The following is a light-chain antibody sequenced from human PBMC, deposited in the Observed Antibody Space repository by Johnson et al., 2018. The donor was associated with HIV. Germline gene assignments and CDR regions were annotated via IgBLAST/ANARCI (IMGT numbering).Light chain of an antibody. J-gene: IGLJ1*01. CDR3: GTWDNSLSDFV. CDR1: SSNIGSND. CDR2: ENN. Sequence: QSVLTQPPSVSAAPGQKVTVSCSGSSSNIGSNDVSWYQQLPGAAPKLLIYENNKRPSGIPDRFSGSKSGTSATLGITGLQPGDEADYYCGTWDNSLSDFVFGTGTKVTVL. V-gene: IGLV1-51*02.